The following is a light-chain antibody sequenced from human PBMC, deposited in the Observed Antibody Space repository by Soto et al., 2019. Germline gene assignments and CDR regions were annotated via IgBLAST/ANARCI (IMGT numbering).Light chain of an antibody. J-gene: IGKJ1*01. CDR2: SAS. CDR1: QSISTY. Sequence: DIQMTQSPSSLSASVGDRVTITCRASQSISTYLNWYQQKPGKAPKLLIYSASSLQSGVPSRFSGSGAGTDFPLTISSLQPEDFASYFCQQSYNTPRTFGPGTKVEIK. V-gene: IGKV1-39*01. CDR3: QQSYNTPRT.